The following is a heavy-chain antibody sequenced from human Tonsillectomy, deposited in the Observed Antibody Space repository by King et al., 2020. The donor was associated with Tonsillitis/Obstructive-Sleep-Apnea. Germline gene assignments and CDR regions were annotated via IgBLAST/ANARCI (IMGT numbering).Heavy chain of an antibody. Sequence: VQLVESGGGVVKPGGSLRLSCDASGFTFLSYTMHWVRQAPGKGLQWVSSISSSSSYIYYADSVKGRFTLSRDNAKNSLFLQMDSLRAGDTAVYYCARSYPYYKDIVWGPLGVWGKGTTVTVSS. D-gene: IGHD3-16*01. J-gene: IGHJ6*04. V-gene: IGHV3-21*01. CDR3: ARSYPYYKDIVWGPLGV. CDR1: GFTFLSYT. CDR2: ISSSSSYI.